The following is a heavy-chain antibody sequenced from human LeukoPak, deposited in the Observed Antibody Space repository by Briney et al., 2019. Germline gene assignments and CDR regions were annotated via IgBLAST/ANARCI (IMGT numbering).Heavy chain of an antibody. CDR1: GGSISSYY. CDR2: IYYSGST. D-gene: IGHD2-15*01. J-gene: IGHJ4*02. Sequence: SETLSLTCTVSGGSISSYYWSWIRQPPGKGLEWIGYIYYSGSTNYNPSLKSRVTISVDTSKNQFSLKLSSVTAADTAVHYCAGGYCSGGSCYFYDYWGQGTLVTVSS. V-gene: IGHV4-59*01. CDR3: AGGYCSGGSCYFYDY.